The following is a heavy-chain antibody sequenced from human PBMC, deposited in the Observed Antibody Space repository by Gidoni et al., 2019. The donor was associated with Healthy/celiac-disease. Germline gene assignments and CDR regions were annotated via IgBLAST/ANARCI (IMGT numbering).Heavy chain of an antibody. J-gene: IGHJ4*02. CDR2: ISGSGGST. CDR3: AKDHYYDSSGYSNFDY. D-gene: IGHD3-22*01. CDR1: VLTLSSEA. V-gene: IGHV3-23*01. Sequence: EVQLWESGGGLVQPGGSLRLSCAASVLTLSSEARCWVRQAPGKGLAWVSAISGSGGSTYYADSVKGRFTISRDNSKNSLYLQINSLRAEDTAVYYCAKDHYYDSSGYSNFDYWGQGTLVTVSS.